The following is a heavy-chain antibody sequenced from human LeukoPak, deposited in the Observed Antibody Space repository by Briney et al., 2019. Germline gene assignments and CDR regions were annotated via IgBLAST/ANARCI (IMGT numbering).Heavy chain of an antibody. D-gene: IGHD5-12*01. Sequence: GGSLRLSCAASGFTFSSYSMNWVRQAPGKGLEWVSSISSSSSYIYYADSVKGRFTISRDNAKNSLYLQMNSLRAEDTAVYYCARDPGATITPSDYWGQGTLVTVSS. J-gene: IGHJ4*02. V-gene: IGHV3-21*01. CDR3: ARDPGATITPSDY. CDR2: ISSSSSYI. CDR1: GFTFSSYS.